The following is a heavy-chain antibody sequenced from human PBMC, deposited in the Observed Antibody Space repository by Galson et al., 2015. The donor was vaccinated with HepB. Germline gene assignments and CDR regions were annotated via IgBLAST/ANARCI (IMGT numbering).Heavy chain of an antibody. J-gene: IGHJ3*02. CDR2: IYPGDSDT. V-gene: IGHV5-51*01. Sequence: SGAEVKRPRESLKISCKTSGYRFTTYWIGWVRQMPGKGLEWMGNIYPGDSDTRYSPSFQGQVTISADKSISTAYLQWSSLKASDTATYYCARRFDSSGYARHAFDIWGQGTMVTVSS. D-gene: IGHD3-22*01. CDR3: ARRFDSSGYARHAFDI. CDR1: GYRFTTYW.